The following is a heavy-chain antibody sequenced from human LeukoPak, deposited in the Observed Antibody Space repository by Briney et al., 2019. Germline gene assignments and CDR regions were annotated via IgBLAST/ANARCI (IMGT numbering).Heavy chain of an antibody. D-gene: IGHD3-10*01. CDR2: IWYDGSNK. V-gene: IGHV3-33*01. J-gene: IGHJ4*02. Sequence: GGSLRLSCAASGFTFSSYGMHWVRQAPGKGLEWVAVIWYDGSNKYYADSVKGRFTISRDNSKNTLYLQMNSLRAEDTAVYYCARDPSLLWFGESHYYFDYRGQGTLVTVSS. CDR3: ARDPSLLWFGESHYYFDY. CDR1: GFTFSSYG.